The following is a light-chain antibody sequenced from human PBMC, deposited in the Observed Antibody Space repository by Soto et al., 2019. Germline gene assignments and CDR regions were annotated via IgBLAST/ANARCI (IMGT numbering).Light chain of an antibody. J-gene: IGKJ3*01. Sequence: EIVLTQSPATLSLSPGERATLSCRASQSVGSYLAWYQQIPGRAPRLVIHDASNRATGIPARFSGSGSGTDFILTIISLDPEDFAVYYCQQRTDWPRFTFGPVTKVDIK. CDR1: QSVGSY. CDR2: DAS. V-gene: IGKV3-11*01. CDR3: QQRTDWPRFT.